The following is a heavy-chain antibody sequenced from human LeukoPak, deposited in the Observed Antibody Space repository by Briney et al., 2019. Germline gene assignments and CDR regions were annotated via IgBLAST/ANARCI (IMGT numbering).Heavy chain of an antibody. V-gene: IGHV4-34*01. CDR1: GGSFSGYY. CDR2: INHSGST. CDR3: ARIVGGDYPHDAFDI. J-gene: IGHJ3*02. Sequence: SETLSLTCAVYGGSFSGYYWSWIRQPPGKGLEWIGEINHSGSTNYNPSLKSRVTISVDTSKNQFSLKLSSVTAADTAVYYCARIVGGDYPHDAFDIWGQGTMVTVSS. D-gene: IGHD4-17*01.